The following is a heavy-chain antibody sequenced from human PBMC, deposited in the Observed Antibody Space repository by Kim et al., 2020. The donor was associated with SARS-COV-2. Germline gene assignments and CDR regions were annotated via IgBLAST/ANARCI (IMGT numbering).Heavy chain of an antibody. Sequence: GGSLRLSCAASGFTFSSYEMNWVRQAPGKGLEWVSYISSSGSTIYYADSVKGRFTISRDNAKNSLYLQMNSLRAEDTAVYYCAPQRKTAMVSSVDYWGQGTLVTVSS. CDR1: GFTFSSYE. CDR3: APQRKTAMVSSVDY. CDR2: ISSSGSTI. D-gene: IGHD5-18*01. V-gene: IGHV3-48*03. J-gene: IGHJ4*02.